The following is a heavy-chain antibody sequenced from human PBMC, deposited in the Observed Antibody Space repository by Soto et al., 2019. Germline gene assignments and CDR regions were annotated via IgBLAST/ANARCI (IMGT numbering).Heavy chain of an antibody. J-gene: IGHJ4*02. CDR3: ARGVGSSPPRY. V-gene: IGHV4-59*01. Sequence: PSETLSLTCTISGGSISVYYWSWIRQPPGQALEWIGYIYDSGSPYYNPSLRSRVIISADTSKNQISLKLTSATAAETAVYHCARGVGSSPPRYWGRGTLVTVSS. CDR2: IYDSGSP. D-gene: IGHD1-26*01. CDR1: GGSISVYY.